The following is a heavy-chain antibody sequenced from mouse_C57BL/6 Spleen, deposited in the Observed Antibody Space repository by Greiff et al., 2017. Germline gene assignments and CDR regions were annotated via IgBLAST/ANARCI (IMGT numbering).Heavy chain of an antibody. V-gene: IGHV1-69*01. CDR1: GYTFTSYW. J-gene: IGHJ2*01. CDR2: IDPSDSYT. CDR3: ARVRGNYYFDY. D-gene: IGHD2-1*01. Sequence: VQLQQPGAELVMPGASVKLSCKASGYTFTSYWMHWVKQRPGQGLEWIGEIDPSDSYTNYNQKFKGKSTLTVAKSSSTAYMQLSSLTSEDSAVYYCARVRGNYYFDYWGQGTTLTVSS.